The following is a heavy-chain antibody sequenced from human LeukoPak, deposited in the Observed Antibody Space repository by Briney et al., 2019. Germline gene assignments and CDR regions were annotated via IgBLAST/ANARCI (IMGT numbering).Heavy chain of an antibody. CDR1: GYTFTGYY. J-gene: IGHJ5*02. CDR3: AGGATFWSGYYPNNWFDP. D-gene: IGHD3-3*01. Sequence: ASVKVSCKASGYTFTGYYMHWVRQAPGQGLEWMGWINPNSGGTNYAQKFQGRVTMTRDTSISTAYMELSRLRSDDTAVYYCAGGATFWSGYYPNNWFDPWGQGTLVTVSS. CDR2: INPNSGGT. V-gene: IGHV1-2*02.